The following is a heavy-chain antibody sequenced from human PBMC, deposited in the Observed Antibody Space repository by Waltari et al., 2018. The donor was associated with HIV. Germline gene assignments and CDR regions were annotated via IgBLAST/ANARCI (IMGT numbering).Heavy chain of an antibody. CDR1: GGSLSGFL. V-gene: IGHV4-34*02. Sequence: QWGTGLLKPSETLSLTCAVYGGSLSGFLWSWVRQPPGKGLEWIGDIVHDGTTNYNPALKSRATVSITGSKNQFSLKLNSMTAADTGVYYCARLEALLPGVVIVRDVWGQGTLVTVSS. D-gene: IGHD3-3*01. CDR2: IVHDGTT. J-gene: IGHJ4*02. CDR3: ARLEALLPGVVIVRDV.